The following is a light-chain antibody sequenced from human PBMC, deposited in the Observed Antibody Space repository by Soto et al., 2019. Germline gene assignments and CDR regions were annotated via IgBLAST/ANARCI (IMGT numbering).Light chain of an antibody. Sequence: EIVLAQYPATLSLSPGERATLSCRASQSVRNYLAWYQQKPGQAPRLLIYDASNRATGIPARFSGSGSGTDFTLTISSLEPEDFAVYYCHQRINWPPITFGQGTRLEIK. CDR1: QSVRNY. CDR2: DAS. CDR3: HQRINWPPIT. V-gene: IGKV3-11*01. J-gene: IGKJ5*01.